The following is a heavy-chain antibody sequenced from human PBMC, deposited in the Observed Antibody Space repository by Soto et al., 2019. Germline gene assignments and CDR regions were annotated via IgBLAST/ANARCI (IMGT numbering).Heavy chain of an antibody. CDR1: GGAISSSNW. CDR2: IYHNGST. D-gene: IGHD3-3*01. CDR3: ARARGALIGVVIRNWFDP. Sequence: QVQLQESGPGLAKPSGTLSLTGAVSGGAISSSNWGSWVSQSPRTALEWVGEIYHNGSTNYTPSPKSRVPLSVDKSNNQFSLELESVTAAVTAVYSCARARGALIGVVIRNWFDPWGQGALGTGSS. J-gene: IGHJ5*02. V-gene: IGHV4-4*02.